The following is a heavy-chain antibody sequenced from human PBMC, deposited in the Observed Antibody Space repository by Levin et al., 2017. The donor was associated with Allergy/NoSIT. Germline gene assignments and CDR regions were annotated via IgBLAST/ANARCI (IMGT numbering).Heavy chain of an antibody. V-gene: IGHV3-53*01. CDR1: GFTVSSNY. Sequence: GESLKISCAASGFTVSSNYMSWVRQAPGKGLEWVSVIYSGGSTYYADSVKGRFTISRDNSKNTLYLQMNSLRAEDTAVYYCARGFGYDYVWGSDGQAFDIWGQGTMVTVSS. D-gene: IGHD3-16*01. CDR3: ARGFGYDYVWGSDGQAFDI. CDR2: IYSGGST. J-gene: IGHJ3*02.